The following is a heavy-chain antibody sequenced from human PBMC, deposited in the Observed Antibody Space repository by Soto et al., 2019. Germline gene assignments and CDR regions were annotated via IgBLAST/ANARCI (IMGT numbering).Heavy chain of an antibody. D-gene: IGHD3-10*01. Sequence: PSETLSLTCTVSGGSISSGDYYWSWIRQPPGKGLEWIGYIYYSGSTYYNPSLKSRVTISVDTSKNQFSLKLSSVTAADTAVYYCASEPLWRRNGMDVWGQGTTVTVSS. CDR2: IYYSGST. CDR1: GGSISSGDYY. V-gene: IGHV4-30-4*01. J-gene: IGHJ6*02. CDR3: ASEPLWRRNGMDV.